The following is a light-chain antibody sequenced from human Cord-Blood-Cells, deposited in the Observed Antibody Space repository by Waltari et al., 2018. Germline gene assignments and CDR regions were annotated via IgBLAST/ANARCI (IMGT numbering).Light chain of an antibody. CDR2: RNN. J-gene: IGLJ1*01. CDR3: VAWDDSLNGYV. V-gene: IGLV1-44*01. Sequence: QSVLPQPPPASGTPGQRVTISRSGSSSNIGSNTVNWYQQPPGPAPNLLIYRNNQPASGVPVRFSGAKSGTSASLAISGRQSEDEADYYCVAWDDSLNGYVFGTGTKVTVL. CDR1: SSNIGSNT.